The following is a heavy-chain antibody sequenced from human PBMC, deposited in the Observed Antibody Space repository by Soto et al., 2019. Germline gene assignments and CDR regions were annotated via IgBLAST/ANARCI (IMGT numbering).Heavy chain of an antibody. CDR1: GYTFSSYT. J-gene: IGHJ4*02. CDR3: ARDMTAPVQIVVLPAAFDY. Sequence: QVQLVQSGPEVKKTGASVKVSCRASGYTFSSYTISWMRQAPGQGLEWMGGISAYNGQTRFPQKFQDRVVMTTDTSTSTAHMELRGLRSDDTAVYYCARDMTAPVQIVVLPAAFDYWGQGTLVTVSS. V-gene: IGHV1-18*04. CDR2: ISAYNGQT. D-gene: IGHD2-2*01.